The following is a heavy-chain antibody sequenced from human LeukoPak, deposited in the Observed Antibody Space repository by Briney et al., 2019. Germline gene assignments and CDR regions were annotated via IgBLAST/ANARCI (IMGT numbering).Heavy chain of an antibody. CDR2: IIPILGIA. J-gene: IGHJ4*02. CDR1: GGTFSSYA. CDR3: ASFSYYDSSGYYFDY. Sequence: GFSVNVSCKASGGTFSSYAISWVRQAPGQGLEWMGRIIPILGIANYAQKFQGRVTITADKSTSTAYMELSSLRSEDTAVYYCASFSYYDSSGYYFDYWGQGTLVTVSS. D-gene: IGHD3-22*01. V-gene: IGHV1-69*04.